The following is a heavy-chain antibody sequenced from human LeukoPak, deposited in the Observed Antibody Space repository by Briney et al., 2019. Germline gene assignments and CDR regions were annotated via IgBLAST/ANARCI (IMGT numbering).Heavy chain of an antibody. V-gene: IGHV3-30*01. CDR1: GFIFSSYA. CDR3: ARYCSSTSCPPY. CDR2: ISYDGSNK. D-gene: IGHD2-2*01. J-gene: IGHJ4*02. Sequence: GGSLRLSCAASGFIFSSYAMHWVRQAPGKGLEWVAIISYDGSNKYYADSVKGRFTISRDNSKNTLYLQMNSLRAEDTALYYCARYCSSTSCPPYWGQGTLVTVS.